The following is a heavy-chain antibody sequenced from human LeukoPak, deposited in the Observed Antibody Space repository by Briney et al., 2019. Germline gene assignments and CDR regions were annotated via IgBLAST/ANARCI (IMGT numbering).Heavy chain of an antibody. V-gene: IGHV4-39*01. D-gene: IGHD1-1*01. CDR3: ARRAYSAAYWKHFDY. CDR1: GDSISSSNCY. Sequence: SETLSLTCTVSGDSISSSNCYWGWFRQPPGKGLEWIGSIYFSGGTYYNASLKSRVTISVDTSKNQFSLKLSSVTAADTAVYLCARRAYSAAYWKHFDYWGQGTLVTVSS. J-gene: IGHJ4*02. CDR2: IYFSGGT.